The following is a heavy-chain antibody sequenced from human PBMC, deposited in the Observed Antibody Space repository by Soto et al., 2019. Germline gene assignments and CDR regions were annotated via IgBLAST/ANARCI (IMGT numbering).Heavy chain of an antibody. CDR3: AKVVVMRAVNDALDI. Sequence: GGSLRLSCAASGFSFNDYAMTWVRQAPGKGLEWVSAINDDGDSTYYADSVKGRLTISRDNSKNTVFLEMNSLRAEDTAAYHCAKVVVMRAVNDALDIWGQGTMVTVSS. CDR2: INDDGDST. J-gene: IGHJ3*02. D-gene: IGHD3-22*01. CDR1: GFSFNDYA. V-gene: IGHV3-23*01.